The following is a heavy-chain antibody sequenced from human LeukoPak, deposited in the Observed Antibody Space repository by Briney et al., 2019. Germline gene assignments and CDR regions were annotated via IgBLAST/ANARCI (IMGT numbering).Heavy chain of an antibody. CDR3: ARDEGPDTAMVGY. CDR2: IIPIFGTA. CDR1: GGTFSSYA. Sequence: SVKVSCKASGGTFSSYAISWVRQAPRQGLEWMGGIIPIFGTANYAQKFQGRVTITADESTSTAYMELSSLRSEDTAVYYCARDEGPDTAMVGYWGQGTLVTVSS. D-gene: IGHD5-18*01. V-gene: IGHV1-69*13. J-gene: IGHJ4*02.